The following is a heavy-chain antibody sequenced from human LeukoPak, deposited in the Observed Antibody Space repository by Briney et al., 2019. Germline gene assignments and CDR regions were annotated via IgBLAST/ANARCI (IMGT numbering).Heavy chain of an antibody. V-gene: IGHV1-8*01. J-gene: IGHJ4*02. CDR3: ATELRWKDH. CDR2: MKPNSGNT. Sequence: WASVKVSCKASGYTFTNYDINWVRQATGQGLEWMGYMKPNSGNTGYAQKFQGRVTMTRDTSISTAYMELSSLTSEDTAMYYCATELRWKDHWGQGTLVTVSS. D-gene: IGHD4-23*01. CDR1: GYTFTNYD.